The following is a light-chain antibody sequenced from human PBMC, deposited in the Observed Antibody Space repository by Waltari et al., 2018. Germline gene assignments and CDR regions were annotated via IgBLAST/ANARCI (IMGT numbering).Light chain of an antibody. CDR2: DVS. Sequence: LTQPASVSGSPGQSITISCAATSSDIGAFNFISWYQQRPGKAPELLVYDVSHRPSGVSTRFSGSKSDNTAALTISGLQAEDEAVYYCSSFSSSTAGIFDGGTKVTVL. CDR1: SSDIGAFNF. V-gene: IGLV2-14*01. J-gene: IGLJ2*01. CDR3: SSFSSSTAGI.